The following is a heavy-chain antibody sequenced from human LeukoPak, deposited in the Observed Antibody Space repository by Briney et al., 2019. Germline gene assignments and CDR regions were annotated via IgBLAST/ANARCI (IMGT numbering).Heavy chain of an antibody. CDR3: ARVQYYYDSSDAFDY. CDR1: GGSFSGYF. D-gene: IGHD3-22*01. CDR2: INHSGST. Sequence: SETLSLTCGVYGGSFSGYFWTWIRQPPEKGPEWIGEINHSGSTNYKSSLKSRVTISVDTSKNQFSLKLSSVTAADTAVYYCARVQYYYDSSDAFDYWGQGTLVTVSS. V-gene: IGHV4-34*01. J-gene: IGHJ4*02.